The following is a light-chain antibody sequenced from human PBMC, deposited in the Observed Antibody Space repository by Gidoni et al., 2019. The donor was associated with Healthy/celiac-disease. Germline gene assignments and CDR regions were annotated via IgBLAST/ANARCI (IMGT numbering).Light chain of an antibody. CDR1: QSISSW. V-gene: IGKV1-5*01. CDR3: QQYNSYWGT. J-gene: IGKJ2*01. Sequence: DIQIPQSPSTLSASVGDRVTITCRASQSISSWLAWYQQKPGKAPKLLIYDASSLESGVPSRFSGSGSGTEFTLTISSLQPDDFATYYCQQYNSYWGTFGQGTKVEIK. CDR2: DAS.